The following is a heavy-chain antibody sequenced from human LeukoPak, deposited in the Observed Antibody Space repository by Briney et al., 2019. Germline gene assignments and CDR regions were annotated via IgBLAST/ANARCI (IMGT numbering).Heavy chain of an antibody. CDR1: GYTFTGYY. V-gene: IGHV1-2*02. D-gene: IGHD3-9*01. CDR2: INPNSGGT. J-gene: IGHJ4*02. CDR3: ARDRRRRYFDWYHRKKNTGNLDY. Sequence: EASVKVSCKASGYTFTGYYMHWVRQAPGQGLEWMGWINPNSGGTNYAQKFQGRVTMTRDTSISTAYMELSRLRSDDTAVYYCARDRRRRYFDWYHRKKNTGNLDYWAQGTLVTVSS.